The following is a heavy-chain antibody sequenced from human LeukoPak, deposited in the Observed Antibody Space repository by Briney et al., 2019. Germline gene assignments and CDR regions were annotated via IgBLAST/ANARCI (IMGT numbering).Heavy chain of an antibody. Sequence: GESLKISCEASGYSFNSHWIGWVRQMPGKGLEWMGIIYPGDSDTRYNPSFQGQVTISVDKSINTAYLQWSSLKASDTAMYYCAKGDCSGGSCYQTDYWGQGTLVTVSS. D-gene: IGHD2-15*01. J-gene: IGHJ4*02. CDR3: AKGDCSGGSCYQTDY. CDR2: IYPGDSDT. CDR1: GYSFNSHW. V-gene: IGHV5-51*01.